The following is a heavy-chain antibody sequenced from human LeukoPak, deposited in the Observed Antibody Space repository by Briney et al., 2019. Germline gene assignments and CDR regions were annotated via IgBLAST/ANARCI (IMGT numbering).Heavy chain of an antibody. CDR2: MNPNSGNT. CDR1: GYTFTSYD. CDR3: ARVVGATMSFVAY. Sequence: ASVKVSCKTSGYTFTSYDINWVRQATGQGLEWMGWMNPNSGNTGYAQRFQGRVTITRNTSISTAYMELNSLRSEDTAVYYCARVVGATMSFVAYWGQGTLVTVSS. V-gene: IGHV1-8*03. D-gene: IGHD1-26*01. J-gene: IGHJ4*02.